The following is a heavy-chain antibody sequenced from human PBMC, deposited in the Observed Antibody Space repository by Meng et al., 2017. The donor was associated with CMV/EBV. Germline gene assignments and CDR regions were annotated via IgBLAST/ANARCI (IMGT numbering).Heavy chain of an antibody. J-gene: IGHJ4*02. D-gene: IGHD3-22*01. V-gene: IGHV4-4*07. CDR3: ARGGLYYYDSSGHFDY. CDR1: CGSISGYY. CDR2: IYTSGST. Sequence: VALPGSGPGLVKPSAALSLTCPVSCGSISGYYWSWIRQPAGKGLEWIGRIYTSGSTNYNPSLKSRVTMSVDTSKNQFSLKLSSVTAADTAVYYCARGGLYYYDSSGHFDYWGQGTLVTVSS.